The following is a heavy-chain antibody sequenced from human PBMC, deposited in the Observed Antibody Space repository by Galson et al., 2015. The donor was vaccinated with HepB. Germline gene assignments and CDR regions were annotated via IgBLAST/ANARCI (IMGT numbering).Heavy chain of an antibody. CDR3: ARDRRAVAGTRISYFDY. J-gene: IGHJ4*02. Sequence: LRLSCAASGFTFSSYAMHWVRQAPGKGLEWVAVISYDGSNKYYADSVKGRFTISRDNSKNTLYLQMNSLRAEDTAVYYCARDRRAVAGTRISYFDYWGQGTLVTVSS. V-gene: IGHV3-30*04. CDR2: ISYDGSNK. D-gene: IGHD6-19*01. CDR1: GFTFSSYA.